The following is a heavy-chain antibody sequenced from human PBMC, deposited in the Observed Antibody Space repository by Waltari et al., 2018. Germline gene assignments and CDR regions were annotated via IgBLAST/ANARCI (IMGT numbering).Heavy chain of an antibody. CDR1: GGSIRTTNYY. D-gene: IGHD2-2*01. V-gene: IGHV4-39*07. CDR2: IYYSGTT. Sequence: QLQLQESGPGLVKPSETLSLTCTVSGGSIRTTNYYWGWIRQPPGKGLEWIASIYYSGTTYYNPSLQSRATISVDTSKNQFSLRLSSVTAADTAVYYCAKVVPMPDDWGQGTLVTVSS. CDR3: AKVVPMPDD. J-gene: IGHJ4*02.